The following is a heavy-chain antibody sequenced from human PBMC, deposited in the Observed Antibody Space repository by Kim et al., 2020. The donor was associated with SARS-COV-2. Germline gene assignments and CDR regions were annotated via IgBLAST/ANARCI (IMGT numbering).Heavy chain of an antibody. CDR2: IWYDGSNK. CDR1: GFTFSSYG. V-gene: IGHV3-33*08. J-gene: IGHJ4*02. CDR3: ARDRYDFLGRYYFDY. Sequence: WGSLRLSCAASGFTFSSYGMHWVRQAPGKGLEWVAVIWYDGSNKYYADSVKGRFTISRDNSKNTLYLQMNSLRAEDTAVYYCARDRYDFLGRYYFDYWGQGTLVTVSS. D-gene: IGHD3-3*01.